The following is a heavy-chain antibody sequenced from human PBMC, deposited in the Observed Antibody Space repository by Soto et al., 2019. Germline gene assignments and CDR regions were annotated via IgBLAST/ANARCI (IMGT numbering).Heavy chain of an antibody. D-gene: IGHD6-13*01. J-gene: IGHJ2*01. CDR3: ARASSSWLGYFDL. V-gene: IGHV4-59*01. Sequence: QVQLQESGPGMVKPSETLSLTCTVSGGSISSYYWSWIRQPPGKGLEWIGYIYYSGSTNYNPSLKRRVTISVDTSKNQFSLKLSSVTAADTAVYYCARASSSWLGYFDLWGRGTLVTVSS. CDR2: IYYSGST. CDR1: GGSISSYY.